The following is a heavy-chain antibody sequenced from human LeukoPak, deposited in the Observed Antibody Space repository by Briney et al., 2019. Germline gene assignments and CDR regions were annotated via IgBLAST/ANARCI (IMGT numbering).Heavy chain of an antibody. V-gene: IGHV1-46*01. Sequence: ASVKVSCKASGYTFTSYYMHWVRQAPGQGLEWMGIINPSGGSTSYAQKFQGRVTMTRDTSTSTVYVELSSLRSEDTAVYYCARDRHRRDCSSTSCSGEEIDYWGQGTLVTVSS. J-gene: IGHJ4*02. CDR3: ARDRHRRDCSSTSCSGEEIDY. CDR2: INPSGGST. CDR1: GYTFTSYY. D-gene: IGHD2-2*01.